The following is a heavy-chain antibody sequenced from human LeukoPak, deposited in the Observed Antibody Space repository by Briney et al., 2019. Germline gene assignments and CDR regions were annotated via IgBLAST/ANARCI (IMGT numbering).Heavy chain of an antibody. V-gene: IGHV1-18*01. Sequence: GASVKVSCKASGYTFTRYGISWVRQAPGQGLEWMGWISAYNGNTNYAQKLQGRVTMTTDTSTSTAYMELSSLRSEDTAVYYCARDRGYSSRDFGMDVWGQGTTVTVSS. CDR2: ISAYNGNT. J-gene: IGHJ6*02. CDR1: GYTFTRYG. D-gene: IGHD6-13*01. CDR3: ARDRGYSSRDFGMDV.